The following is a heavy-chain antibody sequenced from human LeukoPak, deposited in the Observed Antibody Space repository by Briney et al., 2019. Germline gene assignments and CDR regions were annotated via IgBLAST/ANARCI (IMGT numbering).Heavy chain of an antibody. D-gene: IGHD2-15*01. CDR3: ARTVAALGYGMDV. Sequence: SVKVSCKASGGTFSSYAISWVRQAPGQGLEWMGGIIPIFGTANYAQKFQGRVTITADESTSTAYMELSSLRSEDTAVYYCARTVAALGYGMDVWGQGTTVTVSS. V-gene: IGHV1-69*13. CDR2: IIPIFGTA. CDR1: GGTFSSYA. J-gene: IGHJ6*02.